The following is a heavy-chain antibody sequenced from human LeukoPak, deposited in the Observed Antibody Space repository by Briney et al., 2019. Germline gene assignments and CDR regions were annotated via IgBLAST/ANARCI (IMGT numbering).Heavy chain of an antibody. CDR2: IRSKAYGGTT. CDR1: GFTFGDYA. V-gene: IGHV3-49*04. D-gene: IGHD3-3*01. Sequence: PGGSLRLSCTASGFTFGDYAMSWVRQAPGKGLEWVGFIRSKAYGGTTEYAASVKGRFTISRDDSKSIAYLQMNSLKTEDTAVYYCTRARVPGVVIPVDYLGQGTLVTVSS. CDR3: TRARVPGVVIPVDY. J-gene: IGHJ4*02.